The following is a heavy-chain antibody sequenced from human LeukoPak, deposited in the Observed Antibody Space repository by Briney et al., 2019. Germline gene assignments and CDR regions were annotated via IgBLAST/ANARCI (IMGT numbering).Heavy chain of an antibody. CDR1: GFTFSNYA. CDR3: ARDSNVVPAAMRPYAFDI. Sequence: GGSLRLSCAASGFTFSNYAMSWVRQAPGKGLEWVSYISSSGSTIYYADSVKGRFTISRDNAKNSLYLQMNSLRAEDTAVYYCARDSNVVPAAMRPYAFDIWGQGTMVTVSS. D-gene: IGHD2-2*01. CDR2: ISSSGSTI. J-gene: IGHJ3*02. V-gene: IGHV3-11*01.